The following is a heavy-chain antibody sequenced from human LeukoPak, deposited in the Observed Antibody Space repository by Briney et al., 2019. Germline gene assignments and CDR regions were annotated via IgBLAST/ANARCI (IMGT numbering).Heavy chain of an antibody. CDR3: AKGYGVLDFYYFDY. J-gene: IGHJ4*02. Sequence: GGSLRLSCAASGFTFSSYAMSWVRQAPGRGLEWVSAISGSGGSTYYADSVKGRFTISRDNSKNTLYLQMNSLRAEDTAVYYCAKGYGVLDFYYFDYWGQGTLVTVSS. V-gene: IGHV3-23*01. D-gene: IGHD4-17*01. CDR2: ISGSGGST. CDR1: GFTFSSYA.